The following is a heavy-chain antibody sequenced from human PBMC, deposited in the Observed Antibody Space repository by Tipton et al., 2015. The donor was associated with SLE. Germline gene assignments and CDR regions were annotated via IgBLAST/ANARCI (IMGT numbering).Heavy chain of an antibody. CDR1: GFTFSSYA. CDR2: ISSNGGST. V-gene: IGHV3-64D*09. D-gene: IGHD3-22*01. Sequence: GSLRLSCSASGFTFSSYAMHWVRQAPGKGLEYVSAISSNGGSTYYADSVKGRFTISRDNSKNTLYLQMSSLRAEDTAVYYCAKDSIYYDSSGYPFDYWGQGTLVTVSS. CDR3: AKDSIYYDSSGYPFDY. J-gene: IGHJ4*02.